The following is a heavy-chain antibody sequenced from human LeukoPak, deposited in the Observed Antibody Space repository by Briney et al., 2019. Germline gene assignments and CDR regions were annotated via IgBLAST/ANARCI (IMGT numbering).Heavy chain of an antibody. CDR1: GGTFNSYA. D-gene: IGHD6-13*01. Sequence: SVKVSCKASGGTFNSYAINWVRQAPGQGLEWMGRIFPIFGTANYAQKFQGRVKVTTDESTNTAYMELSSLRPEDTAMYYCARDRGERDSSWSLPAHGFDIWGQGTMVTVSS. V-gene: IGHV1-69*05. CDR2: IFPIFGTA. J-gene: IGHJ3*02. CDR3: ARDRGERDSSWSLPAHGFDI.